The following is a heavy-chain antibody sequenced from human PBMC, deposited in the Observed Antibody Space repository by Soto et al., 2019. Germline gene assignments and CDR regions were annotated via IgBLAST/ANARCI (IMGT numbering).Heavy chain of an antibody. V-gene: IGHV4-39*01. CDR1: GGSISSNNYH. D-gene: IGHD3-22*01. CDR3: ARKMPTMIVVVIQNWFDP. J-gene: IGHJ5*02. CDR2: IYYSRTT. Sequence: SETLSLTCTVSGGSISSNNYHWGWIRQPPGKGLDWIGTIYYSRTTYYKPSLKSRVTISVDTSKNQFSLKLSSVTAADTAVYYCARKMPTMIVVVIQNWFDPWGQGTRVTVSS.